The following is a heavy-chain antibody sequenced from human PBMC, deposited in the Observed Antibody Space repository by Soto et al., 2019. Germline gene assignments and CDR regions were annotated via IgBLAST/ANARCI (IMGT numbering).Heavy chain of an antibody. D-gene: IGHD5-12*01. CDR3: ARTRGLEMATIRPPELDY. CDR2: IIPIFGTA. CDR1: GGTFSSYA. Sequence: SVKVSCKASGGTFSSYAISWVRQAPGQGLEWMGGIIPIFGTANYAQKFQGRVTITADESTSTAYMELSSLRSEDTAVYYCARTRGLEMATIRPPELDYWGQGTLVTVSS. V-gene: IGHV1-69*13. J-gene: IGHJ4*02.